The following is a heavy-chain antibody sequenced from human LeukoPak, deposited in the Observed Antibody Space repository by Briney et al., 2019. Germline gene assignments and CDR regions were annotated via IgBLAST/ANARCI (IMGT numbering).Heavy chain of an antibody. D-gene: IGHD2-2*02. CDR2: ISTDGSST. J-gene: IGHJ5*02. CDR1: GFTFSIFW. Sequence: PGGSLRLSCAASGFTFSIFWMHWVRQAPGKGLVWVSRISTDGSSTSYADSVKGRFTISRDNAKNTLYLQMNSLRAEDTAVYYCAKDRGDIVVVPAAISRFDPWGQGTLVTVSS. CDR3: AKDRGDIVVVPAAISRFDP. V-gene: IGHV3-74*01.